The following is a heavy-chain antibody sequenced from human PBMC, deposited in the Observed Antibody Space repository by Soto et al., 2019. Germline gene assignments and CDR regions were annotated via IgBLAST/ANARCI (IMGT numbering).Heavy chain of an antibody. CDR1: VGSISSSNW. CDR2: IHHGGST. D-gene: IGHD1-26*01. V-gene: IGHV4-4*02. CDR3: ARAMSGTYFGFDY. Sequence: QVQLQESGPGLVKPSGTLSLTCAVSVGSISSSNWWSWVRQPPGKGLEWIGEIHHGGSTNYTPSLQSLVTISVDMSKDQFSLQLSAVAAADTAVYYCARAMSGTYFGFDYWGQGTLVTVSS. J-gene: IGHJ4*02.